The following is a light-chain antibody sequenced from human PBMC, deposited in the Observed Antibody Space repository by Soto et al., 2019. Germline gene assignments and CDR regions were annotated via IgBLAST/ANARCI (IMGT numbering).Light chain of an antibody. CDR1: QGISSA. Sequence: AIQLTQSPSSLSASVGDRVTITCRASQGISSALAWYQQKPGKAPKLLIYDASSLESGVPSRFSGSGSGTDFTLTISSLQPGDFATYYCQQFNSYPPTFGQGTRLEIK. J-gene: IGKJ5*01. CDR2: DAS. CDR3: QQFNSYPPT. V-gene: IGKV1-13*02.